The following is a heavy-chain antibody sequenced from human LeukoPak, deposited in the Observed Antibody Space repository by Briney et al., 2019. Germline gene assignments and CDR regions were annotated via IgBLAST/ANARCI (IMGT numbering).Heavy chain of an antibody. D-gene: IGHD5-24*01. CDR3: AREMATIRSDY. CDR1: GFTFSSYA. J-gene: IGHJ4*02. Sequence: GGSLRLSCAASGFTFSSYAMHWVRQAPGKGLEWVAVISYDGSNKYYADSVKGRFTISRDNAKDSLYLQMSSLRAEDTAVYYCAREMATIRSDYWGQGTLVTVSS. CDR2: ISYDGSNK. V-gene: IGHV3-30-3*01.